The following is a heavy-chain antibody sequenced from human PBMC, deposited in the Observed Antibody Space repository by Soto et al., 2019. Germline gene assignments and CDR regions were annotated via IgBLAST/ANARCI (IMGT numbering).Heavy chain of an antibody. D-gene: IGHD2-2*01. CDR1: GYIFINYG. CDR2: IDVYSGNT. V-gene: IGHV1-18*01. Sequence: QVRLVQSGAEVKKPGASVKVSCKASGYIFINYGISWVRQAPGQGLEWMGWIDVYSGNTNYAHKLQGRVTVTTDTSTSTVYMELRSLRSDDTAVYYCARDFRYCSSVSCFYGMDVWGQGTTVTVSS. CDR3: ARDFRYCSSVSCFYGMDV. J-gene: IGHJ6*02.